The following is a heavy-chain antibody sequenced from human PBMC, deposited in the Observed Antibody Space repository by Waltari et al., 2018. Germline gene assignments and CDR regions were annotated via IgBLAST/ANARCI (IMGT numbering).Heavy chain of an antibody. J-gene: IGHJ4*02. CDR1: GDRVFSTSAT. CDR3: VRGSVGKIDY. CDR2: TYFRSKWYN. D-gene: IGHD2-15*01. Sequence: QVQLQQSGPGLVKPSQTLSLTCALSGDRVFSTSATWNWIRQSPSRGLEWLGRTYFRSKWYNDYAGSVKSRITINPDTSKNQFSLQLNSVTPEDTAVYYCVRGSVGKIDYWGQGTLVTVSS. V-gene: IGHV6-1*01.